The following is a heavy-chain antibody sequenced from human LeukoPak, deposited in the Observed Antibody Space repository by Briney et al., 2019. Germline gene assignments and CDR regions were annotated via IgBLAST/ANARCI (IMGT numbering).Heavy chain of an antibody. Sequence: ETLSLTCAVYGGSFSGYYWSWIRQPPGKGLEWIGEINHSGSTNYNPSLKSRVTISVDTSKNQFSLKLSSVTAADTAVYYCARGRGIAARPLFDYWGQGTLVTVSS. V-gene: IGHV4-34*01. J-gene: IGHJ4*02. CDR2: INHSGST. D-gene: IGHD6-6*01. CDR1: GGSFSGYY. CDR3: ARGRGIAARPLFDY.